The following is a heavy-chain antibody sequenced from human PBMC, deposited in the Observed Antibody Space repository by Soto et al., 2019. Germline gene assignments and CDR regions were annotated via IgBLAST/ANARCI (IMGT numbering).Heavy chain of an antibody. V-gene: IGHV3-53*01. CDR1: GFIVSSNQ. CDR3: VRGPSDHKLRLVEWPYGDY. Sequence: GGSLRLSCVASGFIVSSNQMSWVRQAPGKGLEWVSVIYSGHTTYYADSVEGRFAISRDDSKNTLYLQMNSLRVEDTAVYYCVRGPSDHKLRLVEWPYGDYWGQGALVTVSS. CDR2: IYSGHTT. J-gene: IGHJ4*02. D-gene: IGHD3-3*01.